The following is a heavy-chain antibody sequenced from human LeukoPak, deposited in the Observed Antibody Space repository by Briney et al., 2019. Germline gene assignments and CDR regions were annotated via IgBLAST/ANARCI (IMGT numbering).Heavy chain of an antibody. D-gene: IGHD5-18*01. V-gene: IGHV4-61*01. CDR3: ARGGGYSYGIYYFDY. CDR2: IYYSGST. CDR1: GGFISTTSYY. Sequence: SETLSLTCTVSGGFISTTSYYWSWIRQPPGKGLEWIGYIYYSGSTNYNPSLKSRITMSVDTSKNQFSLKLSSVTAADTAVYYCARGGGYSYGIYYFDYWGHGTLVTVSS. J-gene: IGHJ4*01.